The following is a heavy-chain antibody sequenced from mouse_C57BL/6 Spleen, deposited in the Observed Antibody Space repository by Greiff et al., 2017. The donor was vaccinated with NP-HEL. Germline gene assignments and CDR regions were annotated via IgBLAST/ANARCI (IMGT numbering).Heavy chain of an antibody. CDR2: IDPSDSYT. V-gene: IGHV1-50*01. Sequence: VQLQQPGAVLVKPGASVKLSCKASGYTFTSYWMQWVKQRPGQGLEWIGEIDPSDSYTNYNQKFKGKATLTVDTSSSTAYMQLSSLTSEDSAVYYCARWGDYGADYWGQGTTLTVSS. CDR3: ARWGDYGADY. CDR1: GYTFTSYW. D-gene: IGHD2-4*01. J-gene: IGHJ2*01.